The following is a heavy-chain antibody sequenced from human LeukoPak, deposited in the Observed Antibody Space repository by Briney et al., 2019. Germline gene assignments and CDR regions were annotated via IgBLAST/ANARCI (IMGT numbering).Heavy chain of an antibody. CDR3: AKGPGGNYNY. D-gene: IGHD1-26*01. CDR1: ADSMNNYY. J-gene: IGHJ4*02. CDR2: VDTGATTTYDT. V-gene: IGHV4-4*07. Sequence: SETLSLTCTFSADSMNNYYWAWIRQPSGKGLEWVGRVDTGATTTYDTNYKPSLKSRVTISVARSKDHRSLKLSSVTAADTAVYYCAKGPGGNYNYWGQGILVTVSS.